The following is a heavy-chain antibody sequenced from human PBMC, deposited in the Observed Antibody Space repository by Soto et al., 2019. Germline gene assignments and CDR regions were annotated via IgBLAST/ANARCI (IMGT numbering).Heavy chain of an antibody. CDR3: ARRILPGYYFDY. Sequence: QVQLVQSGAEVKKPGASVKVSCKASGYTFTSYFMHWVRQAPGQGLEWMGMTSPSGGSAGYAQKFQGRVTMTRDTSTSTLYMELSSLRSEDTAVYYCARRILPGYYFDYWGQGTLVTVSS. CDR2: TSPSGGSA. CDR1: GYTFTSYF. J-gene: IGHJ4*02. D-gene: IGHD2-15*01. V-gene: IGHV1-46*03.